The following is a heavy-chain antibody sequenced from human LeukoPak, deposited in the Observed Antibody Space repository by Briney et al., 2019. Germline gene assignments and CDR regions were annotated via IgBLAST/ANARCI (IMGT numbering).Heavy chain of an antibody. J-gene: IGHJ4*02. CDR2: IYTSGST. CDR1: GGSISSYY. V-gene: IGHV4-4*07. Sequence: SETLSLTCTVSGGSISSYYWSWIRQPAGKGLEWIGRIYTSGSTNYNASLKSRVTMSVDTSKNQFSLKLSSVTAADTAVYYCARDDIWGRYRDYWGQGTLVTVSS. D-gene: IGHD3-16*01. CDR3: ARDDIWGRYRDY.